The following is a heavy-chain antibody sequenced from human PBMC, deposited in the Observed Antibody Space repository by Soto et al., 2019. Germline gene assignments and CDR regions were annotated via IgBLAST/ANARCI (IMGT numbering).Heavy chain of an antibody. J-gene: IGHJ4*02. Sequence: EVQLLESGGGLVQPGGSLRLSCAASGFTFSSYAMSWVRQAPGKGLEWVSAISGSGGSTYYADSVKGRFTISRDNSKNTLYLQMNSLRAEATAVYYCATVGKAWVAGEGFDYWGQGTLVTVSS. CDR3: ATVGKAWVAGEGFDY. CDR2: ISGSGGST. V-gene: IGHV3-23*01. CDR1: GFTFSSYA. D-gene: IGHD6-19*01.